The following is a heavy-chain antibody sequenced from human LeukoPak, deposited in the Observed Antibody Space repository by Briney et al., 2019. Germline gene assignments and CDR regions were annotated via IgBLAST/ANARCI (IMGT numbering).Heavy chain of an antibody. CDR1: GFIFSTYG. V-gene: IGHV3-30*02. Sequence: GGSLRLSCAASGFIFSTYGTYWVRQAPGKGLEWVAFIRHDGSIKNYADSVKGRSTISRDNSKNTLYLQMNSLRAEDTAVYYCAKDSLADIDYWGQGTLVTVSS. D-gene: IGHD3-16*01. CDR3: AKDSLADIDY. CDR2: IRHDGSIK. J-gene: IGHJ4*02.